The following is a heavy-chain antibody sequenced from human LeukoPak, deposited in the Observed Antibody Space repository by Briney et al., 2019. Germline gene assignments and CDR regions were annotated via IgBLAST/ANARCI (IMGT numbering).Heavy chain of an antibody. Sequence: PSETLSLTCTGSGGSISSSSYYWDWIRQPPGKGLEGIGNVYYNGDTYYNPSLDSRVTISIDTSKNQFSLKLSSVTAADTAVYYCARHCTIATSGNYFDPWGQGTLVTVSS. D-gene: IGHD6-13*01. J-gene: IGHJ5*02. CDR1: GGSISSSSYY. CDR2: VYYNGDT. CDR3: ARHCTIATSGNYFDP. V-gene: IGHV4-39*01.